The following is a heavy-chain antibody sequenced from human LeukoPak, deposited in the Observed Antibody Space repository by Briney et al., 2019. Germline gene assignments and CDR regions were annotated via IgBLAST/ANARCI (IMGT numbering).Heavy chain of an antibody. CDR1: GGTFSSYA. V-gene: IGHV1-69*05. Sequence: ASVKVSCKASGGTFSSYAISWVRQAPGQGLEWMGRIIPIFGPANYAQKFQGRVTITTDESTSTAYVELSSLRSEDTAVYYCARVRTGASVFDYWGQGTLVTVSS. CDR2: IIPIFGPA. J-gene: IGHJ4*02. D-gene: IGHD3-10*01. CDR3: ARVRTGASVFDY.